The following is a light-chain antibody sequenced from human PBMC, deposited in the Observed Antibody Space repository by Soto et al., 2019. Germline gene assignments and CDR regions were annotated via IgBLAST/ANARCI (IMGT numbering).Light chain of an antibody. CDR3: QSYDSRLSSYV. Sequence: QSVLTQPPSVSGAPGQRVTISCTGSSSNIGAGYDVHWYQQLPGTAPKLLIYGNTNRPSGVPDLFSGSKSGTSASLAITGLQAEDEADYYCQSYDSRLSSYVFGTGTKVTVL. J-gene: IGLJ1*01. CDR2: GNT. V-gene: IGLV1-40*01. CDR1: SSNIGAGYD.